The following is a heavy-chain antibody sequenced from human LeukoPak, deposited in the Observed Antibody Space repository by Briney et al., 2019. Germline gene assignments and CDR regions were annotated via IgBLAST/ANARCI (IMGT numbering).Heavy chain of an antibody. V-gene: IGHV3-30*02. Sequence: PGGSLRLSCAASGFTFSGYGMHWVRQAPGKGLEWVAFIRYDGSNKYYADSVKGRFTISRDNSKNTLYLQMNSLRAEDTAVYYCAKDRDVAFDIWGQGTMVTVSS. CDR3: AKDRDVAFDI. J-gene: IGHJ3*02. CDR1: GFTFSGYG. CDR2: IRYDGSNK.